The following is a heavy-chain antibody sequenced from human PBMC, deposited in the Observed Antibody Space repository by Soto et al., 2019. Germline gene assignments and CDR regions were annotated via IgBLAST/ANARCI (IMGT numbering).Heavy chain of an antibody. J-gene: IGHJ5*02. CDR1: GGSISSYY. D-gene: IGHD1-26*01. CDR2: IYYSGST. Sequence: QVQLQESGPGLVKPSETLSLTCTVSGGSISSYYWTWIRQPPGKGLEWIGNIYYSGSTNYNPSLKSRVTISVETSKNQFSLKLNSVTAADTAVYYCARGATGSYYHWFDHWGQGTLVTVSS. CDR3: ARGATGSYYHWFDH. V-gene: IGHV4-59*01.